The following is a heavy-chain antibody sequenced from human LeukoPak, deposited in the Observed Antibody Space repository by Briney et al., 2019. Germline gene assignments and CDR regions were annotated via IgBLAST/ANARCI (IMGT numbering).Heavy chain of an antibody. V-gene: IGHV4-39*01. J-gene: IGHJ4*02. Sequence: SETLSLTCTVSGGSISSSSYYWGWIRQPPGKGLEWIGSIYYCGSTYYNPSLKSRVTISVDTSKNQFSLKLSSVTAADTAVYYCARQLRGFDYWGQGTLVTVSS. CDR2: IYYCGST. CDR1: GGSISSSSYY. D-gene: IGHD2-15*01. CDR3: ARQLRGFDY.